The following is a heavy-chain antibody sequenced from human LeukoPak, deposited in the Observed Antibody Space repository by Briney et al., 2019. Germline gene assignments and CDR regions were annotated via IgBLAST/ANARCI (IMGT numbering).Heavy chain of an antibody. CDR3: ARTYSSSWNEFDH. J-gene: IGHJ4*02. D-gene: IGHD6-6*01. CDR2: IYYSGST. CDR1: GGSISSSSYY. V-gene: IGHV4-39*02. Sequence: PSETLSLTCTVSGGSISSSSYYWGWIRQPPGKGLDWIGSIYYSGSTYYNPSLRSRVTIYVDTSKNHFSLKLSSVTAADTAVYYCARTYSSSWNEFDHWGQGTLVTVSS.